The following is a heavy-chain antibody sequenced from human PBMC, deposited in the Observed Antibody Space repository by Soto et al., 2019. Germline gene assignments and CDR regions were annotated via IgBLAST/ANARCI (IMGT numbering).Heavy chain of an antibody. V-gene: IGHV4-59*08. D-gene: IGHD3-22*01. J-gene: IGHJ4*02. CDR2: IYYSGST. CDR1: GGSISSYY. Sequence: PSETLSLTCTVSGGSISSYYWSWIRQPPGKGLEWIGYIYYSGSTNYNPSLKSRVTISVDTSKNQFSLKLTSVTAADTAVYYCARHTYYYDSSRYPGRLLDYWGQGTLVTVSS. CDR3: ARHTYYYDSSRYPGRLLDY.